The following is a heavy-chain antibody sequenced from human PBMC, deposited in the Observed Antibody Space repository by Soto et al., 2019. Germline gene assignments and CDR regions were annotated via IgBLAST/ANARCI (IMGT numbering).Heavy chain of an antibody. V-gene: IGHV1-18*01. Sequence: QGQLVQSGAEVKKPGASVKVSCKASGYTFTRYGISWVRQAPGQGLEWMGWISGYNGDTNYAQKFQGRVTMTVDTSTTTVFMEVTSLTSADRGVYYCAHNGQPPTFYYGMDVWGQGTTVTVSS. J-gene: IGHJ6*02. CDR2: ISGYNGDT. CDR3: AHNGQPPTFYYGMDV. CDR1: GYTFTRYG. D-gene: IGHD2-8*01.